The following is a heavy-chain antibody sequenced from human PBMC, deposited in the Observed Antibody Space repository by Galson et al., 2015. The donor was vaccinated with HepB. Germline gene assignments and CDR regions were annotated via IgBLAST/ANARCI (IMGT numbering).Heavy chain of an antibody. V-gene: IGHV1-69*06. D-gene: IGHD3-3*01. Sequence: SVKVSCKASGGTFSSYAISWVRQAPGQGLEWMGGIIPIFGTANYAQKFQGRVTMTEDTSTDTAYMELSSLRSEDTAVYYCATDHRYYDFAYGMDVWAKGPRSPSP. CDR2: IIPIFGTA. J-gene: IGHJ6*02. CDR1: GGTFSSYA. CDR3: ATDHRYYDFAYGMDV.